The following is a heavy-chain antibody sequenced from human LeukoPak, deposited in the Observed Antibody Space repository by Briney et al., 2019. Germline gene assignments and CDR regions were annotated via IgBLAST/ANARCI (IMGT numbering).Heavy chain of an antibody. D-gene: IGHD3-3*02. CDR2: IYYSGST. CDR1: GGSISNSSDF. J-gene: IGHJ4*02. CDR3: AARQRITIGY. Sequence: SETLSLTCTVSGGSISNSSDFWGWIRQPPGKGLEWIGTIYYSGSTYYNPSLKSRVTISVDTSKNQFSLKLSSVTAADTAVYYCAARQRITIGYWGQGTLVTVSS. V-gene: IGHV4-39*01.